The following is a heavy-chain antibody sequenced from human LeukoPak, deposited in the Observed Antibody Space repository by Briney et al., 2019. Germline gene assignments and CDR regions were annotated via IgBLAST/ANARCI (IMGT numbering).Heavy chain of an antibody. J-gene: IGHJ4*02. CDR2: INHSGST. CDR1: GGSISSYY. V-gene: IGHV4-34*01. CDR3: TIVSLRGTNFDY. D-gene: IGHD2-21*01. Sequence: SETLSLTCTVSGGSISSYYWSWIRQPPGKGLEWIGEINHSGSTNYNPSLKSRATISVDTSKNQFSLKPSSVTAADTGVYYCTIVSLRGTNFDYWGQGTLVTVSS.